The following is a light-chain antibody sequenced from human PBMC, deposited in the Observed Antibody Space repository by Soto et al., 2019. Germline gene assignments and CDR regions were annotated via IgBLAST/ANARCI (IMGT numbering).Light chain of an antibody. Sequence: QSALTQPASVSGPLGQSITISCTGTSNDVGGYNYVSWYQQHPGKAPKLIIYDVSNRPSGDSNRFSGSKSGNTASLTISGLQAEDEADYYCSSYTTTTLVLFGGGTKLTVL. V-gene: IGLV2-14*01. CDR2: DVS. CDR3: SSYTTTTLVL. J-gene: IGLJ2*01. CDR1: SNDVGGYNY.